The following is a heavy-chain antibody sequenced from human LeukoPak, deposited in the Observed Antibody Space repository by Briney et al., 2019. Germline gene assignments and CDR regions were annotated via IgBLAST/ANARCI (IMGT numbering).Heavy chain of an antibody. CDR3: AKDDAWLRFGE. CDR2: ITGSGGRT. CDR1: GFTFSSYA. J-gene: IGHJ4*02. V-gene: IGHV3-23*01. D-gene: IGHD3-10*01. Sequence: GGSLRLSSAASGFTFSSYAMNWVRQAPGKGLEWVSAITGSGGRTYYADSVKGRFTISRDNSKNTLYLEVISLTAEDTAVYYCAKDDAWLRFGEWSQGTLVTVSS.